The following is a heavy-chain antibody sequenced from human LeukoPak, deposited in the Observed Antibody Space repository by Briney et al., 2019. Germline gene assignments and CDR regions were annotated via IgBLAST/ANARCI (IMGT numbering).Heavy chain of an antibody. CDR2: IYYSGST. CDR1: GGSISSYY. V-gene: IGHV4-59*01. Sequence: SETLSLTCTVSGGSISSYYWSWIRQPPGKGLEWIGYIYYSGSTNYNPSLKSRVTISVDTSKNQFSLKLSSVTAADTAVYYCARSRDICTNGVCSSDYWGQGTLVTVSS. D-gene: IGHD2-8*01. J-gene: IGHJ4*02. CDR3: ARSRDICTNGVCSSDY.